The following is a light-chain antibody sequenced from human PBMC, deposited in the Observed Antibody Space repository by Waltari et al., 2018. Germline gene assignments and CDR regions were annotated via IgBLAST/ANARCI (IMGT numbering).Light chain of an antibody. Sequence: SYLLTQPPSVSVAPGQTARMTCGGADIGTKSVHWDQQKAGQAPVMVVYDDCDRPTGIPERFSGSNSGNTAALTISRVEAGDEADYYCQVWDSHSNHVVFGGGTKVTVL. J-gene: IGLJ2*01. CDR1: DIGTKS. CDR3: QVWDSHSNHVV. CDR2: DDC. V-gene: IGLV3-21*02.